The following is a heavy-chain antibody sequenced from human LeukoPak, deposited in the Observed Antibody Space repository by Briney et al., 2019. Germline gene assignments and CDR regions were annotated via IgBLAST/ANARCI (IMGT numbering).Heavy chain of an antibody. V-gene: IGHV3-48*02. CDR1: GFTFSSYS. Sequence: PGGSLRLSCAASGFTFSSYSMNWVRQAPGKGLEWVSYISSSSSTIYYADSVKGRFTISRDNAKNSLYLQMNSLRDEGTAVYYCARDGVIVVVMTYHYYGMDVWGQGTTVTVSS. D-gene: IGHD3-22*01. CDR3: ARDGVIVVVMTYHYYGMDV. CDR2: ISSSSSTI. J-gene: IGHJ6*02.